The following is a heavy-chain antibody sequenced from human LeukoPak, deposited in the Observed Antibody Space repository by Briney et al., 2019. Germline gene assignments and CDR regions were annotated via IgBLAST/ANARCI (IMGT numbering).Heavy chain of an antibody. J-gene: IGHJ6*02. CDR2: IYYSGST. CDR1: GGSISSSSYY. Sequence: PSETLSLTCTVSGGSISSSSYYWGWIRQPPGKGLEWIGSIYYSGSTYYNPSLKSRVTISVDTSKNQFSLRLSSVTAADTAVYYCASTCGYSYEWSYYYGMDVWGQGTTVTVSS. D-gene: IGHD5-18*01. CDR3: ASTCGYSYEWSYYYGMDV. V-gene: IGHV4-39*07.